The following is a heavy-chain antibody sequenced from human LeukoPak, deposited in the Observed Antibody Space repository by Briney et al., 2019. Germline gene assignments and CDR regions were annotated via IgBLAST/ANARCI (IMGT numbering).Heavy chain of an antibody. V-gene: IGHV3-23*01. J-gene: IGHJ4*02. CDR2: ISGSGGST. Sequence: AGGSLRLSCAASGFTFSTYGMSWVRQAPGKGLEWVSAISGSGGSTYYADSVKGRFTISRDNSKNTLYLQMNSLRAEDTAVYYCAKDGFVPPPHSRRSGRPYYYDDWGQGTLVTVSS. CDR3: AKDGFVPPPHSRRSGRPYYYDD. D-gene: IGHD1-26*01. CDR1: GFTFSTYG.